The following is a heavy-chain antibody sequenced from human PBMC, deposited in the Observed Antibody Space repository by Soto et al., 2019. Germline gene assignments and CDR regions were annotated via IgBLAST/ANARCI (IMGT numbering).Heavy chain of an antibody. Sequence: PSQTLSLTCAISGDRVSSNSAAWNWIRQSPSRGLEWLGRTFYRSKWYNDYAVSVKSRITINPDTSTNQFSQQLNSGTPEGTAVYYCGTDSSAWYDTPLWFESWVRGTLVTVAS. CDR3: GTDSSAWYDTPLWFES. J-gene: IGHJ5*01. CDR2: TFYRSKWYN. D-gene: IGHD6-13*01. V-gene: IGHV6-1*01. CDR1: GDRVSSNSAA.